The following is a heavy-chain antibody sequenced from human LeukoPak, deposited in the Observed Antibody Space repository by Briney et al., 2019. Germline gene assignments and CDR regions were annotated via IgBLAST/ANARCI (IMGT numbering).Heavy chain of an antibody. CDR3: ASGLMIGAS. Sequence: GSLRLSCAVSGFTVNSNYMNWVRQAPGKGLEWVANIKQDGSEKYYVDSVKGRFTISRDNAKNSLYLQMNSLRAEDAAVYYCASGLMIGASWGQGTLVTVSS. V-gene: IGHV3-7*01. J-gene: IGHJ5*02. CDR1: GFTVNSNY. D-gene: IGHD3-22*01. CDR2: IKQDGSEK.